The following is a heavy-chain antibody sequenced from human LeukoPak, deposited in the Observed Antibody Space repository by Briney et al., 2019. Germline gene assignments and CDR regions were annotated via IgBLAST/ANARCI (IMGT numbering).Heavy chain of an antibody. D-gene: IGHD6-13*01. CDR2: IYYSGST. CDR1: GGSISSSSYY. V-gene: IGHV4-39*01. Sequence: SETLSLTCTVSGGSISSSSYYWGWIRQPPGKGLEWIGSIYYSGSTYYNPSLKSRVTISVDTSKNQLSLKLSSVTAADTAVYYCARLSISNFDYWGQGTLVTVSS. CDR3: ARLSISNFDY. J-gene: IGHJ4*02.